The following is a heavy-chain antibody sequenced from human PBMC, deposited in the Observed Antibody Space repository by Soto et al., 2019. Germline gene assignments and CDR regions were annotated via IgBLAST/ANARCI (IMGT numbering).Heavy chain of an antibody. CDR3: ARGKRGYYDSSGYYYFDY. Sequence: SETLSLTCTVSGYSISSGSYWAWIRQPPGKGPEWIASIYHGGTTFYNPSLKSRVTISVDTSKNQFSLKLSSVTAADTAVYDCARGKRGYYDSSGYYYFDYWGQGTLVTVSS. D-gene: IGHD3-22*01. CDR1: GYSISSGSY. CDR2: IYHGGTT. V-gene: IGHV4-38-2*02. J-gene: IGHJ4*02.